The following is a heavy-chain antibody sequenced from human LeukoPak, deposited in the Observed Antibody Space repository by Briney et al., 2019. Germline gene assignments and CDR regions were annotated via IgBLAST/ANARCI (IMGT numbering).Heavy chain of an antibody. CDR2: INHSGST. CDR1: GGSFSGYY. V-gene: IGHV4-34*01. D-gene: IGHD6-19*01. CDR3: ARDGIAVAGTVLYYYYYYMDV. J-gene: IGHJ6*03. Sequence: PSETLSLTCAVCGGSFSGYYWSWIRQPPGKGLEWIGEINHSGSTNYNPSLKSRVTISVDTSKNQFSLKLSSVTAADTAVYYCARDGIAVAGTVLYYYYYYMDVWGKGTTVTVSS.